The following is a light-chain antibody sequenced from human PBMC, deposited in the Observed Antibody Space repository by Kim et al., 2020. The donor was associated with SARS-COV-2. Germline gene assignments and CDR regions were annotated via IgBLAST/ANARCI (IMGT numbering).Light chain of an antibody. CDR2: YDS. V-gene: IGLV3-21*04. Sequence: PGKSARVSCGGTSIGSKGVHWYQQESGQAPVLVISYDSDRPSGIPERFSGSNSGNTATLTISRVEAGDEADYYCQVWDSSSDHRVVFGGGTK. J-gene: IGLJ2*01. CDR1: SIGSKG. CDR3: QVWDSSSDHRVV.